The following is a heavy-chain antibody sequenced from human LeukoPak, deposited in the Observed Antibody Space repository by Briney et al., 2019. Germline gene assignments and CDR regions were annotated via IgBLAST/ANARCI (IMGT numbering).Heavy chain of an antibody. CDR1: GFTFSSYE. V-gene: IGHV3-48*03. CDR3: ARGYSSGWVRNQLHN. D-gene: IGHD6-19*01. CDR2: ISSSGSTI. J-gene: IGHJ4*02. Sequence: GGSLRLSCAPSGFTFSSYEMNWVRQAPGKGLEWVSYISSSGSTIYYADSVKGRFTISRDNAENSLYLQMNSLRAEDTAMYYCARGYSSGWVRNQLHNWGQGTRVTVSS.